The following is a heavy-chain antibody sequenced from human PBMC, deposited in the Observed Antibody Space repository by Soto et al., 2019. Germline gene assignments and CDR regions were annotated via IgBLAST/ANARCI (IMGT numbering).Heavy chain of an antibody. V-gene: IGHV3-9*01. CDR3: PKGGIPSYYYSSMAV. CDR2: ISWNSGSI. CDR1: GFTFDDYA. J-gene: IGHJ6*03. Sequence: PGGSLRLSCAASGFTFDDYAMHWVRQAPGKGLEWVSGISWNSGSIGYADSVKGRFTISRDNAKNSLYLQMNSLRAEDTALYYCPKGGIPSYYYSSMAVWGKGTTVTVSS. D-gene: IGHD2-15*01.